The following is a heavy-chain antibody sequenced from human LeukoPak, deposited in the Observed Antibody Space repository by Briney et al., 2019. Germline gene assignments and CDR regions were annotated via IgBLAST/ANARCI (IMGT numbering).Heavy chain of an antibody. J-gene: IGHJ4*02. Sequence: SETLSLTCAVYGGSFSGYYWSWIRQPPGKGLEWIGEINHSGSTNYNPSLKSRVTISVDTSKNQFSLKLSSVTAADTAVYYCARGLLVVVAAFDYWGQGTLVTVSS. CDR2: INHSGST. CDR3: ARGLLVVVAAFDY. CDR1: GGSFSGYY. D-gene: IGHD2-15*01. V-gene: IGHV4-34*01.